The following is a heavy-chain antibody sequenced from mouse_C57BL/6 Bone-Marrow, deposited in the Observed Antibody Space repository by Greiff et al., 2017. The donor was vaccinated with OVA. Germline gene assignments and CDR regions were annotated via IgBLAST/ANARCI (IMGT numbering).Heavy chain of an antibody. J-gene: IGHJ4*01. V-gene: IGHV1-64*01. CDR1: GYTFTSYW. D-gene: IGHD2-2*01. CDR3: ARREGLPPNYYAMDY. Sequence: VQLQQPGAELVKPGASVKLSCKASGYTFTSYWMHWVKQRPGQGLEWIGMIHPNSGSTNYNEKFKSKATLTVDKSSSTAYMQLSSLTSEDSAVYYCARREGLPPNYYAMDYWGQGTSVTVSS. CDR2: IHPNSGST.